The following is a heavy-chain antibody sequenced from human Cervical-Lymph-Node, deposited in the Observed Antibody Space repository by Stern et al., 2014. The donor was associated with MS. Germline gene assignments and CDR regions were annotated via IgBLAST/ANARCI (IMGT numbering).Heavy chain of an antibody. D-gene: IGHD4-17*01. CDR2: IIPIFGTP. V-gene: IGHV1-69*01. J-gene: IGHJ6*02. Sequence: VQLVESGAEVEKPWGSVKVSCEASGGTFSTHAINCVGRAPGGELAWVGGIIPIFGTPTYAQKVQDRVTITPDQSTSTAYMDLTSLRSEETAVYYCATPYTVTVGCMDVWGQGTPVTVSS. CDR3: ATPYTVTVGCMDV. CDR1: GGTFSTHA.